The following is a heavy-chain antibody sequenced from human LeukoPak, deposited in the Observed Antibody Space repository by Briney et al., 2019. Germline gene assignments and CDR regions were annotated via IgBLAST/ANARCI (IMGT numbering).Heavy chain of an antibody. J-gene: IGHJ4*02. D-gene: IGHD2-8*01. CDR2: IRSKAYGGTT. V-gene: IGHV3-49*03. Sequence: PGRSLGLSCTASGFTFGDYAMSWFRQAPGKGLEWVGFIRSKAYGGTTEYAASVKGRFTISRDDSKSIAYLQMNSLKTEDTAVYYCTIEDCTNAVCYTLFDYWGQGTLVTVSS. CDR3: TIEDCTNAVCYTLFDY. CDR1: GFTFGDYA.